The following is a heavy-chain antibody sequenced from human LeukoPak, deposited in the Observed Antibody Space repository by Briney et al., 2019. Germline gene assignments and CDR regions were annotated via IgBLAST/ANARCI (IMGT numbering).Heavy chain of an antibody. D-gene: IGHD3-22*01. V-gene: IGHV1-24*01. CDR3: AADGPGDDSDSGGYAPRDAFDV. J-gene: IGHJ3*01. CDR2: FRPVDGEA. Sequence: ASVKVSCKVSGYTLTALSIHWVRQAPGEGLEWLGGFRPVDGEAISAQKFQGRVTMTEDTSADTVYMELHSLRSDDTAVYYCAADGPGDDSDSGGYAPRDAFDVWGQGTMVTVSS. CDR1: GYTLTALS.